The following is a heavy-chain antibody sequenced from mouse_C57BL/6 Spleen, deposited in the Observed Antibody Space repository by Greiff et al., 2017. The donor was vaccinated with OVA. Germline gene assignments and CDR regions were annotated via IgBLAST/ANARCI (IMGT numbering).Heavy chain of an antibody. CDR3: ARSYYYGSRDYAMDY. V-gene: IGHV1-75*01. CDR1: GYTFTDYY. D-gene: IGHD1-1*01. Sequence: VKPGTSVKISCKASGYTFTDYYINWVKQRPGQGLEWIGWIFPGSGSTYYNEKFKGKATLPVDKSSSTAYMLLSSLTSEDSAVYFWARSYYYGSRDYAMDYWGQGTSVTVSS. CDR2: IFPGSGST. J-gene: IGHJ4*01.